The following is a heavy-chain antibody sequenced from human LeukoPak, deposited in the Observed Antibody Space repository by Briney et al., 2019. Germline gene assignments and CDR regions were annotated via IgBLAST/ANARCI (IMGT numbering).Heavy chain of an antibody. V-gene: IGHV5-51*01. Sequence: GESLKIACTGSGYSFTNYSIGWVRQMPGKGLEWMGIIDPGDSDTRYSPSFQGQVSLSADKSINTAYLQWSSLKASDTAMYYCVRLKDGFDIWGQGTMVAVSS. J-gene: IGHJ3*02. CDR1: GYSFTNYS. CDR2: IDPGDSDT. CDR3: VRLKDGFDI.